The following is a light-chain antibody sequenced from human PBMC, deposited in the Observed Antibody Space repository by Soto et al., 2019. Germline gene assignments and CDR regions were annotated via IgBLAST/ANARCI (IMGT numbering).Light chain of an antibody. CDR3: QQYSNWPRT. Sequence: IVMTQSPATLSVSPWERATLSCRASQSVGSDLAWYHQKPGQAPRLLIYGAYTRATGIPARFTGSGSGTQFTLTISSLQSEDSGVYYCQQYSNWPRTFGQGTKVEIK. CDR1: QSVGSD. V-gene: IGKV3-15*01. J-gene: IGKJ1*01. CDR2: GAY.